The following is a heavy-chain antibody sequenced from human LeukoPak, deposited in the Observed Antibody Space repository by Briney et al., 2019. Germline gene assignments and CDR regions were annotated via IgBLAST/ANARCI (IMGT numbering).Heavy chain of an antibody. CDR2: IYTSGST. CDR3: ARENSSTVTLDY. D-gene: IGHD2-2*01. Sequence: SETLSLTCTVSGGSISSYYWSWIRQPAGKGLEWIGRIYTSGSTNYNPSLKRRGTMSVDTSKKQFSLKLSSVTAADTAVYYCARENSSTVTLDYWGQGTLVTVSS. J-gene: IGHJ4*02. CDR1: GGSISSYY. V-gene: IGHV4-4*07.